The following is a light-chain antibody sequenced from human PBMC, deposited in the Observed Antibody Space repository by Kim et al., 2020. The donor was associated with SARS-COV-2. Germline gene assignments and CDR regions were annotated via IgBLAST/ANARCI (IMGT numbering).Light chain of an antibody. J-gene: IGLJ3*02. V-gene: IGLV6-57*01. CDR1: SGSIASNY. CDR2: GDD. Sequence: GTTVTSPCPRSSGSIASNYVQWYQQRPGSSPPTVIYGDDQRPSGVPDRFSGSIDSSANSASLTISSLKTEDEADYYCQSYDNYNQVFGGGTKLTVL. CDR3: QSYDNYNQV.